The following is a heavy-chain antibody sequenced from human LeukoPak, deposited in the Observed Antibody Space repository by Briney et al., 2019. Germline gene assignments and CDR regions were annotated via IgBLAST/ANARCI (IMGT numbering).Heavy chain of an antibody. D-gene: IGHD6-13*01. CDR1: GYSFTSYW. CDR3: ARRPVRRYGYSSSWLDP. J-gene: IGHJ5*02. V-gene: IGHV5-51*01. CDR2: IYPGDSDT. Sequence: GESLKISCKGSGYSFTSYWIGWVRQMPGKGLEWMGIIYPGDSDTRYSPSFQGQVTISADKSISTAYLQWSSLKASDTAMYYCARRPVRRYGYSSSWLDPWGQGTLVTVSS.